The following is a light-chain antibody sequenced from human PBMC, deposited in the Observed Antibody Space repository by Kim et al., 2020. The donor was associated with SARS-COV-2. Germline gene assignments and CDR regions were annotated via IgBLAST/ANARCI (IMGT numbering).Light chain of an antibody. CDR2: AAS. CDR3: QKYDSAPWT. V-gene: IGKV1-27*01. J-gene: IGKJ1*01. Sequence: DIQMTQSPSSLSASVGDRVTITCRASQGISDYVAWFQQKPGKVPKLLIYAASTLQSGVPSRFSGSGFGTHFSLTINSLQPEDVATYYCQKYDSAPWTFGQGTKVDIK. CDR1: QGISDY.